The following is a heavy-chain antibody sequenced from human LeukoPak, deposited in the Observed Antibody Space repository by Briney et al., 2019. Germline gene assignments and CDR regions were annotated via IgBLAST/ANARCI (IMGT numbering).Heavy chain of an antibody. J-gene: IGHJ4*02. V-gene: IGHV3-74*01. CDR2: INSDGSST. Sequence: GSLRLSCAASGFTFSSYWMHWVRQAPGKGLVWVSRINSDGSSTSYADSVKGRFTISRDNAKNTLYLQMSSLRAEDTAVYYCARGPYDILTGYYGYYFDYWGQGTLVTVSS. CDR1: GFTFSSYW. CDR3: ARGPYDILTGYYGYYFDY. D-gene: IGHD3-9*01.